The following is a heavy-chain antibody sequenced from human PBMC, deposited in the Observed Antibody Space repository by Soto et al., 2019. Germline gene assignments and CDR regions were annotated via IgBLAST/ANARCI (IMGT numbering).Heavy chain of an antibody. Sequence: ASVKISCKSPGGTFTSYYLNWVRQAPGQGLEWMGVINPHGGSTKYAQKFQGRVTMTRDTSRSTVYMELRSLRSDDTAIYYCARSSRCNFGIIIERSNWGDLWGQGNLVTVYS. J-gene: IGHJ5*02. V-gene: IGHV1-46*01. CDR1: GGTFTSYY. CDR2: INPHGGST. D-gene: IGHD3-3*01. CDR3: ARSSRCNFGIIIERSNWGDL.